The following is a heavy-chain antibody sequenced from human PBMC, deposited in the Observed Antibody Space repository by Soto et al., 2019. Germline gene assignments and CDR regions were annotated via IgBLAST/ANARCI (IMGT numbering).Heavy chain of an antibody. J-gene: IGHJ6*02. D-gene: IGHD3-3*01. V-gene: IGHV1-2*02. CDR3: ARDPPPSYDFWSGYYWNYYYGMDV. CDR2: INPNSGET. CDR1: GSIFTGYY. Sequence: ASLSFSCQASGSIFTGYYMQCVRQSPGQGLLWTGWINPNSGETNYAQKLQGRVTMTTDTSTSTAYMELRSLRAEDTAVYYCARDPPPSYDFWSGYYWNYYYGMDVWGQGTTVTVSS.